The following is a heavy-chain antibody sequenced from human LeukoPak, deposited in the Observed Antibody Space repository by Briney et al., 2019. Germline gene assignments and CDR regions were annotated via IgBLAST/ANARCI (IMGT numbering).Heavy chain of an antibody. CDR1: GYTFTSFF. V-gene: IGHV1-46*01. J-gene: IGHJ4*02. CDR3: AREPLNYRFGVVPPFDY. CDR2: INPRGGSA. Sequence: ASVKVSCKASGYTFTSFFMHWVRQAPGQGLEWMGIINPRGGSATSAQRFQGRLTVTRDTSTSTVYMELSSLTSEDTAVYYCAREPLNYRFGVVPPFDYWGQGTLVTVSS. D-gene: IGHD3-3*01.